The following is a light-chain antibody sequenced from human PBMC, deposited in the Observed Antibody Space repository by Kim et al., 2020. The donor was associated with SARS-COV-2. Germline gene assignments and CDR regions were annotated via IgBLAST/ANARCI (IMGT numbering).Light chain of an antibody. J-gene: IGLJ3*02. CDR3: QSYDSSTLV. V-gene: IGLV6-57*03. CDR2: EDK. CDR1: NGSIASNY. Sequence: GRTITISCTRSNGSIASNYVQWYQQRPGSAPTTVISEDKRRPSGVPDRFSGSIDSSSNSASLTISGLKTEDEADYYCQSYDSSTLVFGGGTQLTVL.